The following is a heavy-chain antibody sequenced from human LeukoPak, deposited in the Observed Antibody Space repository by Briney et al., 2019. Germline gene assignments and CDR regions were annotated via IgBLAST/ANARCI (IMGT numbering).Heavy chain of an antibody. CDR2: IYYSGST. J-gene: IGHJ6*03. V-gene: IGHV4-39*01. D-gene: IGHD2-15*01. CDR1: GGSISSSSYY. Sequence: KPSETLSLTCTVSGGSISSSSYYWGWIRQPPGKGLEWIGSIYYSGSTYYNPSLKSRVTISVDTSKNQFSLKLSSVTAADTAVYYCARRFCIVVVVAALHYYYYMDVWGKGTTVTISS. CDR3: ARRFCIVVVVAALHYYYYMDV.